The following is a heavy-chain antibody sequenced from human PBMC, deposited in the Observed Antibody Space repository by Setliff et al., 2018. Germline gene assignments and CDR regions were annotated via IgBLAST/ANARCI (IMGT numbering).Heavy chain of an antibody. Sequence: PGGSLRLSCAASGFTFSSLWMSWVRQAPGRGLEWVSNINQDGSAQYYVDSVLGRFTISRDTANGSLSLQMTSLRVEDTAVYYCARAKGYYASGEIASFDYWGQGTLVTVSS. CDR2: INQDGSAQ. V-gene: IGHV3-7*01. CDR1: GFTFSSLW. D-gene: IGHD3-10*01. CDR3: ARAKGYYASGEIASFDY. J-gene: IGHJ4*02.